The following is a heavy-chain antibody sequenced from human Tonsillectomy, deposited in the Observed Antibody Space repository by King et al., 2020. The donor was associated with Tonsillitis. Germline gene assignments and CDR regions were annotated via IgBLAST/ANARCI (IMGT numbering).Heavy chain of an antibody. Sequence: VKLVESGGGLVKPGGSLRLSCAASGFTFSNAWMSWVRQAPGKGLEWVGRIKSKTDGGTTDYAAPVKGRFTISRDDSKNTLYLQMNSLKTEDTAVDYCTTGAIVGVIIRGKRFDPWGQGALVTVSS. CDR1: GFTFSNAW. J-gene: IGHJ5*02. D-gene: IGHD3-3*02. CDR3: TTGAIVGVIIRGKRFDP. CDR2: IKSKTDGGTT. V-gene: IGHV3-15*01.